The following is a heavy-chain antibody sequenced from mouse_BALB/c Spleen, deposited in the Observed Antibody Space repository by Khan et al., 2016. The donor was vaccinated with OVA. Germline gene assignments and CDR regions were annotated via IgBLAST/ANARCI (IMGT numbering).Heavy chain of an antibody. D-gene: IGHD1-1*01. V-gene: IGHV2-3*01. J-gene: IGHJ3*01. CDR2: IWGDGSP. CDR3: TLYYFGRAWFAY. CDR1: GFSLTSYG. Sequence: QVQLKESGPGLVAPSQSLSITCTVSGFSLTSYGVGWVRQPPGKGLEWLGVIWGDGSPNYHSALISRLSISKDNSQSQDFLKLNSLQTDDTATYNCTLYYFGRAWFAYWGQGTLVTVSA.